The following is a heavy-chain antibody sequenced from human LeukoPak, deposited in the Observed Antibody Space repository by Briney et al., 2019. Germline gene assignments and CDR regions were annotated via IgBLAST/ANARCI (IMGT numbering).Heavy chain of an antibody. CDR2: ISSSSSYI. CDR3: ARELGSSWYQY. Sequence: GGSLRLSCAASGFTFSSYSMNWVRQAQGKGLEWVSSISSSSSYICYADSVKGRFTISRDNAKNSLYLQMNSLRAEDTAVYYCARELGSSWYQYWGQGTLVTVSS. D-gene: IGHD6-13*01. V-gene: IGHV3-21*01. CDR1: GFTFSSYS. J-gene: IGHJ4*02.